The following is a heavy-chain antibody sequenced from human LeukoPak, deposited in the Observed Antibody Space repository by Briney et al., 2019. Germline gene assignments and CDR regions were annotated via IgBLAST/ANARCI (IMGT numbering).Heavy chain of an antibody. CDR1: GGSISSSSYY. Sequence: SETLSLTCTVSGGSISSSSYYWGWIRQPPGKGLEWIGSIYYSGSTYYNPSLKSRVTISVDTSKNQFSLKLSSVTAADTAVYYCARVLGHDAFDIWGQGTMVTVSS. CDR2: IYYSGST. CDR3: ARVLGHDAFDI. D-gene: IGHD3-16*01. J-gene: IGHJ3*02. V-gene: IGHV4-39*07.